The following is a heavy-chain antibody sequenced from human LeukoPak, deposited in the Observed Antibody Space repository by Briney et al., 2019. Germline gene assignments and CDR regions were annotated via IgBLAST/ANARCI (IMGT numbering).Heavy chain of an antibody. J-gene: IGHJ6*03. CDR2: IYPVDSDT. D-gene: IGHD2-2*01. V-gene: IGHV5-51*01. CDR1: GYSFTSYW. CDR3: ARQVVVVPAAPLGVDYYYMDV. Sequence: GESLKISCKGSGYSFTSYWIGWVRQMPGKGLEWMGIIYPVDSDTRYSPSFQGPCTISADKSISTAYLQWSSLKASDTAMYYCARQVVVVPAAPLGVDYYYMDVWGKGTTVTVSS.